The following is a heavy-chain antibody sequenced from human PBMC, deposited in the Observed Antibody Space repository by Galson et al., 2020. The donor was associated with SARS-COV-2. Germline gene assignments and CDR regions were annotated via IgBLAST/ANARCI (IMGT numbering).Heavy chain of an antibody. V-gene: IGHV4-34*01. Sequence: SQTLSLTCAVYGGSFTNYFWTWIRQSPGQGLEWIGQIDQNENTNYRATHKTRVTISLDPSKNQFSLKLPSVTAADTATYYCARRRSYSSGWGWGTSFFDFWGQGTLVIVSS. CDR1: GGSFTNYF. D-gene: IGHD6-19*01. CDR3: ARRRSYSSGWGWGTSFFDF. J-gene: IGHJ4*02. CDR2: IDQNENT.